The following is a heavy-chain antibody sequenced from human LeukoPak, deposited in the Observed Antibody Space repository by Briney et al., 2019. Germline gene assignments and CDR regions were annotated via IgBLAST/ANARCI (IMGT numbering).Heavy chain of an antibody. D-gene: IGHD5-18*01. CDR1: GGSISSHYY. J-gene: IGHJ5*02. CDR2: IYYSGST. V-gene: IGHV4-39*07. CDR3: ARGQGYSYGYEWFDP. Sequence: SETLSLTCTVSGGSISSHYYWAWIRQPPGKGLEWIGTIYYSGSTYHNPSLKSRVTISVDTSKNQFSPKLSSVTAADTAVYYCARGQGYSYGYEWFDPWGQGTLVTVSS.